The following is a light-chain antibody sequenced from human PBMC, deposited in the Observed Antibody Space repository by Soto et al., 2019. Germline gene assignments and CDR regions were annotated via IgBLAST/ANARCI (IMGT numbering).Light chain of an antibody. V-gene: IGKV1-5*01. J-gene: IGKJ4*01. Sequence: DIQMTQSPSTLSASVGDRVTITCRASQSISSWLAWYQQKPGKAPNLLIYDASSLESGVPSRFSGSGSDTDFTLTINNLQPDDFATYHCQQYNRYSLTFGGGTKVEIK. CDR1: QSISSW. CDR2: DAS. CDR3: QQYNRYSLT.